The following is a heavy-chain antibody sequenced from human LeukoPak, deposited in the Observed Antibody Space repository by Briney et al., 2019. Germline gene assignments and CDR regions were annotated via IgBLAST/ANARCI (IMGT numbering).Heavy chain of an antibody. V-gene: IGHV4-34*01. Sequence: PSETLSLTCAVYGGSFSGYYWSWIRQPPGKGLEWIGEINHSGSTNYNPSLKSRVTLSVDTSKNQFSLKLSSVTAADTAVYYCARGKRVLRYFDWLSAFDYWGQGTLVTVSS. CDR2: INHSGST. CDR3: ARGKRVLRYFDWLSAFDY. D-gene: IGHD3-9*01. CDR1: GGSFSGYY. J-gene: IGHJ4*02.